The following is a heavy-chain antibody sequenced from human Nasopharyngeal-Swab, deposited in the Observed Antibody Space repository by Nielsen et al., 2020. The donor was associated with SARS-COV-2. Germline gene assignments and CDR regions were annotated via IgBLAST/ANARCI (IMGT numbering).Heavy chain of an antibody. D-gene: IGHD2-2*01. J-gene: IGHJ3*02. CDR2: VYYRGST. Sequence: RQAPGKGLECGGRVYYRGSTYYNPSPKSGVTISVETSKNKFSLKLCSVTAADTAVYYCARPNTPEDIVVVPAAIAFDIWGQGTTVTVSS. V-gene: IGHV4-39*01. CDR3: ARPNTPEDIVVVPAAIAFDI.